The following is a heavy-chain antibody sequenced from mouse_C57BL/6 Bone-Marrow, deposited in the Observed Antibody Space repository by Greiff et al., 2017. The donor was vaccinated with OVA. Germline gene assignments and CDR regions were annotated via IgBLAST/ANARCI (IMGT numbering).Heavy chain of an antibody. Sequence: EVKLVESGPGLVKPSQSLSLTCSVTGYSITSGYYWNWIRQFPGNKLEWMGYISYDGSNNYNPSLKNRISITRDTSKNQFFLKLNSVTTEDTATYYCAREGSGIYYGSRDYWGQGTTLTVSS. CDR2: ISYDGSN. V-gene: IGHV3-6*01. D-gene: IGHD1-1*01. CDR1: GYSITSGYY. CDR3: AREGSGIYYGSRDY. J-gene: IGHJ2*01.